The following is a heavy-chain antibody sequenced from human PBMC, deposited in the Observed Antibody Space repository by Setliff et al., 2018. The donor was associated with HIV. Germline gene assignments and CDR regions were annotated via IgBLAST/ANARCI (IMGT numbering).Heavy chain of an antibody. Sequence: ASVKVSCKASGYTFTSCGISWVRQAPGQGLEWMGGIIPIFGTANYAQKFQGRVTITTDESTSTAYMELSSVTAADTAVYYCARVGRGAELLWFGEPPVLYYYMDVWGKGTTVTVSS. CDR1: GYTFTSCG. J-gene: IGHJ6*03. D-gene: IGHD3-10*01. CDR3: ARVGRGAELLWFGEPPVLYYYMDV. V-gene: IGHV1-69*05. CDR2: IIPIFGTA.